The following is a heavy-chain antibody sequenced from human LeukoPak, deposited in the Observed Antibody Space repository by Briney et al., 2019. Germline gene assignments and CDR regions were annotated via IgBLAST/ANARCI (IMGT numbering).Heavy chain of an antibody. CDR2: IYYNGST. CDR1: GGSISSYY. J-gene: IGHJ4*02. V-gene: IGHV4-59*01. CDR3: AREEQLVLDY. D-gene: IGHD6-6*01. Sequence: SETLSLTCSVSGGSISSYYWSWIRQPPGKGLEGIGYIYYNGSTNYNPSLKSRVTISVDTSKNQFSLKLSSVTAADTAVYYCAREEQLVLDYWGQGTLVTVSS.